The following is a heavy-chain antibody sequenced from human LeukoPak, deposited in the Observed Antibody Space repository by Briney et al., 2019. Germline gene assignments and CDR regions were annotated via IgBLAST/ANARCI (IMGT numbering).Heavy chain of an antibody. CDR1: GGSISSYY. D-gene: IGHD5-24*01. J-gene: IGHJ4*02. Sequence: PSETLSLTCTVSGGSISSYYWSWIRQPPGKGLEWIGYIYYSGSTNYNPSLKSRVTISVDTSKNQFSLKLSSVTAADTAVYYCARGPNYPSPSPFDYWGQGTLVTVSS. CDR3: ARGPNYPSPSPFDY. CDR2: IYYSGST. V-gene: IGHV4-59*08.